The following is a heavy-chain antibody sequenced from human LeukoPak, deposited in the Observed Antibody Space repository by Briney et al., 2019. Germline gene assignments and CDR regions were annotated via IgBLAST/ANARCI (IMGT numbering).Heavy chain of an antibody. CDR1: GFTFSGYW. Sequence: QPGGSLRLSCAASGFTFSGYWMHWVRQAPGKGLEWVSRINIDGATTNYADSVKGRFTISRDNAKNTLHLQMNSLRADHTAVYYCVRGAVGTGVWFDPWGQGTLVTVSS. CDR3: VRGAVGTGVWFDP. J-gene: IGHJ5*02. V-gene: IGHV3-74*01. CDR2: INIDGATT. D-gene: IGHD1-26*01.